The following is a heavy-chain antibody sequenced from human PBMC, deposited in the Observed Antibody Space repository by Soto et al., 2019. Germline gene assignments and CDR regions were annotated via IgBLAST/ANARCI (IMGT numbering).Heavy chain of an antibody. J-gene: IGHJ3*02. CDR2: ISSSGGST. CDR1: GFTFTTYA. Sequence: GGSLRLSCAASGFTFTTYAMSWVRQAPGKGLEWVSGISSSGGSTNHADSVKGRFTISRDNAKNSLYLQMNSLRAEDTAVYYCAQISGVLRYIDRIPFGAFDIWGQGTMVTVSS. CDR3: AQISGVLRYIDRIPFGAFDI. D-gene: IGHD3-9*01. V-gene: IGHV3-23*01.